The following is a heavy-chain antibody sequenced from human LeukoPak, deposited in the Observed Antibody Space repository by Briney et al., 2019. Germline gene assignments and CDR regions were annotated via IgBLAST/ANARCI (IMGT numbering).Heavy chain of an antibody. CDR3: AREAAAGTFYFDY. V-gene: IGHV4-4*07. Sequence: SETLSLTCIVSGDSLSNYYWSWIRQPAGKGLDWIGRIYTSGSTNHNPSLNSRVTMSVDTFKTQFSLKLTSVTAADTAVYYCAREAAAGTFYFDYWGQGTLVTVSS. CDR1: GDSLSNYY. D-gene: IGHD6-13*01. CDR2: IYTSGST. J-gene: IGHJ4*02.